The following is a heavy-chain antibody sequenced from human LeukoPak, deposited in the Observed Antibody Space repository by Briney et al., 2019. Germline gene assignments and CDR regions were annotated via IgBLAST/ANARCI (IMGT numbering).Heavy chain of an antibody. D-gene: IGHD4-11*01. V-gene: IGHV1-58*02. J-gene: IGHJ5*02. CDR1: GFTFTSSA. CDR3: ARDLYSNYDWFDP. Sequence: GTSVKVSCKASGFTFTSSAMQWVRQARGQRLEWIGWIVVGSGNTNYAQKFQERVTITRDMSTSTAYMELSRLRSDDTAVYYCARDLYSNYDWFDPWGQGTLVTVSS. CDR2: IVVGSGNT.